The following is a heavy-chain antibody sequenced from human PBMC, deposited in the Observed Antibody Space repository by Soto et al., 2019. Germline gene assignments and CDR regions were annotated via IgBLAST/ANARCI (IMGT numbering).Heavy chain of an antibody. CDR2: INHVGGT. CDR1: GGFLSESY. J-gene: IGHJ5*02. Sequence: SETLSLTCAVYGGFLSESYWTWTRQPPGKGLEWIGEINHVGGTNYNPSLKSRVTMSVDTSQNQFSLRLISVTAADTAMYFCVRIRYQLPSSVLWLDPWGQGTPVTV. V-gene: IGHV4-34*01. CDR3: VRIRYQLPSSVLWLDP. D-gene: IGHD3-16*01.